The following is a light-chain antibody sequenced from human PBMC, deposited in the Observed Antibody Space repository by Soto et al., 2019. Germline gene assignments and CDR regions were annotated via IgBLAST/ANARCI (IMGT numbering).Light chain of an antibody. J-gene: IGKJ4*01. CDR1: QSVSIY. V-gene: IGKV3-11*01. CDR2: DAS. CDR3: QHRYSWPLT. Sequence: EIVLTQSPATLSLSPGERATLSCRASQSVSIYLAWYQHRPGQAPRLLIYDASNRATGIPARFSGSGSGTDFTLTISSPEPEDFAVYYCQHRYSWPLTFGGGTRVEIK.